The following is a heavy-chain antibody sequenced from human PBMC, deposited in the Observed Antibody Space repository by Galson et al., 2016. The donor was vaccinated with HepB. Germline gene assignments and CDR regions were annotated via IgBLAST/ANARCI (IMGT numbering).Heavy chain of an antibody. CDR1: GGAMKTFY. CDR3: ARHWGRNHRIDY. Sequence: ETLSLTCSVSGGAMKTFYWSWIRQSPGKGLEWIGYIYHSGTTYYNPSLKSRVTIFIDTWNNKFSLKMTGMTASNTAVYYCARHWGRNHRIDYWGQGTLVTVSS. J-gene: IGHJ4*02. V-gene: IGHV4-59*08. CDR2: IYHSGTT. D-gene: IGHD1-14*01.